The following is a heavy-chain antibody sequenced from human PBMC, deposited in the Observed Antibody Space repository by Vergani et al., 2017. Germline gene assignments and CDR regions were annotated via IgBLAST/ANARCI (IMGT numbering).Heavy chain of an antibody. CDR1: GFTFSNAW. CDR3: TTGQCSSTSCYRGSRC. J-gene: IGHJ4*02. Sequence: EVQLVESGGGLVKPGGSLRLSCAASGFTFSNAWMSWVRQAPGKGLEWVGRIKSKTDGGTTDYAAPVKGRFTISRDDSKNTLYLQMNSLKTEDTAVYYCTTGQCSSTSCYRGSRCWGQGTLVTVSS. V-gene: IGHV3-15*01. D-gene: IGHD2-2*02. CDR2: IKSKTDGGTT.